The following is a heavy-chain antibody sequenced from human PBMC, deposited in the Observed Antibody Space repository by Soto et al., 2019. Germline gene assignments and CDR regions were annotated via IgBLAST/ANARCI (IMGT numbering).Heavy chain of an antibody. J-gene: IGHJ4*02. CDR2: IWYDGTKK. Sequence: QVQLVESGGGVVQPGRSLRLSCAASGFTFSRYGMHWVRQAPGKGLEWVAVIWYDGTKKYYADSVQGRFTISRDTSKNTLYLQMNSLRAEDTAVYYCARDQPGRRNVGFDHWGQRTLVTVSS. CDR3: ARDQPGRRNVGFDH. V-gene: IGHV3-33*01. D-gene: IGHD1-1*01. CDR1: GFTFSRYG.